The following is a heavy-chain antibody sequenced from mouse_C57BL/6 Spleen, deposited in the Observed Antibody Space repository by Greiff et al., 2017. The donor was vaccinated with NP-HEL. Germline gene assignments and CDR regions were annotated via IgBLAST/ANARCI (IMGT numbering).Heavy chain of an antibody. CDR1: GYTFTDYY. J-gene: IGHJ4*01. Sequence: QVQLQQSGAELVRPGASVKLSCKASGYTFTDYYINWVKQRPGQGLEWIARIYPGSGNTYYNEKFKGKATLTAEKSSSTAYMQLSSLTSEDSAVYFCARGTAQASYAMDYWGQGTAVTVSS. CDR3: ARGTAQASYAMDY. D-gene: IGHD3-2*02. V-gene: IGHV1-76*01. CDR2: IYPGSGNT.